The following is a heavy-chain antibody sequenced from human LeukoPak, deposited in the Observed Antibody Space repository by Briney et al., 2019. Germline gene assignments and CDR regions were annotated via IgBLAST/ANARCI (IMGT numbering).Heavy chain of an antibody. V-gene: IGHV1-2*02. Sequence: ASVKVSCKASGYTFTGYYMQWVRQAPGQGLEWMGWIKPDSGGANFAQKFQGRVTMTRDTSISTAYMELGRLTSDDTAVYFCARGGSSWPRDFDYWGQGTLVTVSS. CDR3: ARGGSSWPRDFDY. D-gene: IGHD6-13*01. CDR2: IKPDSGGA. J-gene: IGHJ4*02. CDR1: GYTFTGYY.